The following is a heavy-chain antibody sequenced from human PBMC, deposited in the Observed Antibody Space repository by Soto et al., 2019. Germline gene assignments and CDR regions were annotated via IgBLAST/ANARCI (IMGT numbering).Heavy chain of an antibody. CDR2: IIPIFGTA. V-gene: IGHV1-69*01. CDR3: ARDGVYCSGGSCYYYLYVRAV. D-gene: IGHD2-15*01. J-gene: IGHJ6*02. Sequence: GQGLEWMGGIIPIFGTANYAQKFPSRVTITADESRSTVYMELSSLVSEDTAVYYCARDGVYCSGGSCYYYLYVRAVWAHGTAVPVSS.